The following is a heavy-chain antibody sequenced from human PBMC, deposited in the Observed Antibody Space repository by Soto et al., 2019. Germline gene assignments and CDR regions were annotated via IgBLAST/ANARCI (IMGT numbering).Heavy chain of an antibody. CDR1: GGSISSYY. V-gene: IGHV4-59*08. J-gene: IGHJ4*02. Sequence: KLSETLSLTCTVSGGSISSYYWSWIRQPPGKGLEWIGYIYYSGSTNYNPSLKSRVTISVDTSKNQFSLKLSSVTAADTAVYYCARGYCSGGSCYFFDYWGQGTLVTVSS. CDR3: ARGYCSGGSCYFFDY. CDR2: IYYSGST. D-gene: IGHD2-15*01.